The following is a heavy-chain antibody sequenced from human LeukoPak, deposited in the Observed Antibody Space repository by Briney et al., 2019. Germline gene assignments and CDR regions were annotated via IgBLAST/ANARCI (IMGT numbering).Heavy chain of an antibody. CDR1: GFSFSSYW. J-gene: IGHJ4*02. CDR2: INTDGSST. D-gene: IGHD3-10*01. V-gene: IGHV3-74*01. CDR3: VRDLESNY. Sequence: GGSLRLSCAASGFSFSSYWMHWVRQPPGKGLVWVSQINTDGSSTNYADAVEGRFTISRDNAKNMLYLQMNSLRAEDTAVYYCVRDLESNYWGQGTLVTVSS.